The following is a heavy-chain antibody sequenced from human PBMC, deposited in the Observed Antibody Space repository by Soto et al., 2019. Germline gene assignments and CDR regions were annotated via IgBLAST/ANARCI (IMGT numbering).Heavy chain of an antibody. Sequence: SETLSLTCTASGGSITSSSHFWGWVRQPPGKGLEWIGTIYFTGNTYYTPSLKSRLTMSIDTSKNEFSLRLNSVTAADTAVYYCAGQTFTIAAASYGRGNWFDPWGPGTLVIV. J-gene: IGHJ5*02. V-gene: IGHV4-39*01. CDR3: AGQTFTIAAASYGRGNWFDP. D-gene: IGHD6-25*01. CDR2: IYFTGNT. CDR1: GGSITSSSHF.